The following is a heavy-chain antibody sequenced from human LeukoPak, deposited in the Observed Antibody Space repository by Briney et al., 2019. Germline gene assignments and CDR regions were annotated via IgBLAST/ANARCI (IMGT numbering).Heavy chain of an antibody. CDR2: IYYTGNT. CDR1: GDSIIGYY. D-gene: IGHD7-27*01. J-gene: IGHJ6*03. CDR3: ARRGNWANYHHYYYMDV. V-gene: IGHV4-39*07. Sequence: SETLSLTCSVSGDSIIGYYRGWIRQPPGKGLEWIGNIYYTGNTYYNSSLKSRVTISLDTSKNQFSLKLTSVSAADTAVYYCARRGNWANYHHYYYMDVWGKGTTVTISS.